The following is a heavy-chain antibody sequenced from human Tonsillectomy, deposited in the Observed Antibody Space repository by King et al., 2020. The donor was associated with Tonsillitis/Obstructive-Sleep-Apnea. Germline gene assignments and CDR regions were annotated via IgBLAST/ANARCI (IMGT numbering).Heavy chain of an antibody. CDR2: ISSSSSYI. J-gene: IGHJ4*02. CDR3: ARGGRSSGYYLGLDY. V-gene: IGHV3-21*01. Sequence: QLVQSGGGLVKPGGSLRLSCAASGFTFSSYSMNWVRQAPGKGLEWVSSISSSSSYIYYADSVKGRFTISRDNAKNSLYLQMNSLRAEDTAVYYCARGGRSSGYYLGLDYWGQGTLVTVSS. CDR1: GFTFSSYS. D-gene: IGHD3-22*01.